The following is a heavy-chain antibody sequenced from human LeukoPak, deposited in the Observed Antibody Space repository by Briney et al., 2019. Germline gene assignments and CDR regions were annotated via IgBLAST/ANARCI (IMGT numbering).Heavy chain of an antibody. CDR2: ISGSGGST. CDR1: GFTFSSYA. J-gene: IGHJ5*02. CDR3: AKAAYCSSTSCYTRLTGWFDP. V-gene: IGHV3-23*01. Sequence: GGSLRLSCAASGFTFSSYAMSWVRQAPGKGLEWVSAISGSGGSTHYADSVKGRFTISRDNSKNTLYLQMNSLRAEDTAVYYCAKAAYCSSTSCYTRLTGWFDPWGQGTLVTVSS. D-gene: IGHD2-2*02.